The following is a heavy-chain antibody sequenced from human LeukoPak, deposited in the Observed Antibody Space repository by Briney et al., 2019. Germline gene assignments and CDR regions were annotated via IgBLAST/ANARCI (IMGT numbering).Heavy chain of an antibody. CDR3: ARDHRLAAAFDY. V-gene: IGHV3-23*01. J-gene: IGHJ4*02. CDR2: ISSNGGST. Sequence: GGSLRLSCAASGFTFTSYAMTWVRQAPGKGLEWVSSISSNGGSTYYADSVKGRFTISRASSKSTVYLQMNSLRAEDTALYYCARDHRLAAAFDYWGQGALVTVSS. CDR1: GFTFTSYA. D-gene: IGHD6-13*01.